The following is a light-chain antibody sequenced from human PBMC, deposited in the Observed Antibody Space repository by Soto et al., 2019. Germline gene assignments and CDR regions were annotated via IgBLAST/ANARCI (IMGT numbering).Light chain of an antibody. CDR2: WAS. Sequence: DIVMTQSPDSLAVSLGERATINCKSSQSVLYSSNNKNYLAWYQQKPGQPPKLLIYWASTRESGVPDRFSGSGSGTDFTLTISSLQAEDAAVYYCQQSYSAPPTFGQGTKVEV. J-gene: IGKJ1*01. CDR3: QQSYSAPPT. V-gene: IGKV4-1*01. CDR1: QSVLYSSNNKNY.